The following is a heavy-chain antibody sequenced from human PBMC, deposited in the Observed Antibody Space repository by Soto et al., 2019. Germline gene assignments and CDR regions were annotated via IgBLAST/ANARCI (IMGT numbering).Heavy chain of an antibody. Sequence: GSLRLSCAASGFTFSSYGMHWVRQAPGKGLEWVAVISYDGSNKYYADSVKGRFTISRDNSKNTLYLQMNSLRAEDTAVYYCGGGGVRGVITRTRDYYGMDVWGQGTTVTVSS. D-gene: IGHD3-10*01. CDR1: GFTFSSYG. CDR3: GGGGVRGVITRTRDYYGMDV. J-gene: IGHJ6*02. V-gene: IGHV3-30*03. CDR2: ISYDGSNK.